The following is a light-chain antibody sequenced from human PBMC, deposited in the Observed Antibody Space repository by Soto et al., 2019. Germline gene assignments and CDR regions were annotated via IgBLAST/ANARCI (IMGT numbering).Light chain of an antibody. CDR1: QSVSTN. Sequence: EIVMTQSPATLSVSPAERATLSCRASQSVSTNLAWYQQKPGRAPRLLIYGASTRATGIPARFSGSGSGTEFTLTISSLQSEDFAVYYCQQFHNWPPITFGQGTRLEIK. CDR2: GAS. J-gene: IGKJ5*01. V-gene: IGKV3-15*01. CDR3: QQFHNWPPIT.